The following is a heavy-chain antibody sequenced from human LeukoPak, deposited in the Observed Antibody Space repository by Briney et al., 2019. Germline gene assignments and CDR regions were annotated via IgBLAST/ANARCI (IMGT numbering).Heavy chain of an antibody. CDR1: GFTFSNAW. CDR3: TTFSLFFYYYYGMDV. CDR2: IKSKTDGGTT. V-gene: IGHV3-15*01. J-gene: IGHJ6*02. Sequence: PGGSLRLSCAASGFTFSNAWVSWVRQAPGKGLEWVGRIKSKTDGGTTDYAAPVKGRFTISRDDSKNTLYLQMNSLKTEDTAVYYCTTFSLFFYYYYGMDVWGQGTTVTVSS. D-gene: IGHD3-16*01.